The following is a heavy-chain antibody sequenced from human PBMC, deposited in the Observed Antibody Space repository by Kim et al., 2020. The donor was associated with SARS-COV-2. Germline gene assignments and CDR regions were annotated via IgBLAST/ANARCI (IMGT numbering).Heavy chain of an antibody. D-gene: IGHD5-18*01. V-gene: IGHV3-30*18. CDR1: GFTFSSYG. Sequence: GGSLRLSCAASGFTFSSYGMHWVRQAPGKGLEWVAVISYDGSNKYYADSVKGRFTISRDNSKNTLYLQMNSLRAEDTAVYYRAKDRDPWIQLWIYYYGMDVWGQGTTVTVSS. CDR2: ISYDGSNK. J-gene: IGHJ6*02. CDR3: AKDRDPWIQLWIYYYGMDV.